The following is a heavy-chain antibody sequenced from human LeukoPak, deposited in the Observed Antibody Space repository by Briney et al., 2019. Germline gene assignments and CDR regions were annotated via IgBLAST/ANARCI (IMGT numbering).Heavy chain of an antibody. CDR1: GFTFSSYR. Sequence: GGSLRLSCAASGFTFSSYRMNWVRQAPGKGLEWVSGINWNGGNTAYADSVKGRFTISRDNAKNSLYLQMNSLRAEDTALYYCARAFFPTVGAYDYWGQGTLVTVSS. D-gene: IGHD1-26*01. J-gene: IGHJ4*02. V-gene: IGHV3-20*04. CDR3: ARAFFPTVGAYDY. CDR2: INWNGGNT.